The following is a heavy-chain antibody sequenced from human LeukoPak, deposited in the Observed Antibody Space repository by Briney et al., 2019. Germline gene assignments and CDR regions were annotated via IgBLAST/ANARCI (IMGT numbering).Heavy chain of an antibody. Sequence: GASVTVSCKASGYTFTSYGISWVRQAPGQGLEWMGWISAYNGNTNYAQKLQGRVTMTTDTSTSTAYMELRSLRSDDTAVYYCARGSGNYVWGSYRNFDYWGQGTLVTVSS. CDR1: GYTFTSYG. D-gene: IGHD3-16*02. CDR3: ARGSGNYVWGSYRNFDY. V-gene: IGHV1-18*04. J-gene: IGHJ4*02. CDR2: ISAYNGNT.